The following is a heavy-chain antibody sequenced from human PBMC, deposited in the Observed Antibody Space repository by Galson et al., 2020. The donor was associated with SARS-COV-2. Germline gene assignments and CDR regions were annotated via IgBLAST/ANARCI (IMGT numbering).Heavy chain of an antibody. V-gene: IGHV3-30*04. J-gene: IGHJ3*02. D-gene: IGHD1-26*01. Sequence: QLGESLKISCAASGFTFTNYAIHWVRQAPGKGLEWLSVISHDGKIQVYADSVKGRFTISRDNSGNMVFLQMVSLRPDDTALYYRTRDVSGGASDIWGQGTMVTVSS. CDR1: GFTFTNYA. CDR3: TRDVSGGASDI. CDR2: ISHDGKIQ.